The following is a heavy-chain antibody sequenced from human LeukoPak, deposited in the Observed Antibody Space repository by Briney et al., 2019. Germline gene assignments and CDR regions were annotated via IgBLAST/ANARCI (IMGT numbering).Heavy chain of an antibody. D-gene: IGHD6-6*01. V-gene: IGHV4-4*07. J-gene: IGHJ3*02. CDR3: ARVASYIAARPHDAFDI. CDR2: IYTSGST. Sequence: SETLSLTCTVSGGSISSYYWSWIRQPAGKGLEWIGRIYTSGSTNYNPSLKSRVTISVDTSKNQFSLKLSSVTAADTAVYYCARVASYIAARPHDAFDIWGQGTMVTVSS. CDR1: GGSISSYY.